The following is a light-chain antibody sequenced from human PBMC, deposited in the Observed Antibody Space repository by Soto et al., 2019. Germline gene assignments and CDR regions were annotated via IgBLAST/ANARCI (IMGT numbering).Light chain of an antibody. CDR1: QAISTY. Sequence: DIQMTQSPSSLSASVGDRVTITCRTGQAISTYLNWYQHKPGTAPRLLVYGASRLQSGVPSRFSGSGSGTHFTLSINALQPEDFATYYCQLSHTTPTTFGQGTRVDIK. CDR3: QLSHTTPTT. CDR2: GAS. J-gene: IGKJ5*01. V-gene: IGKV1-39*01.